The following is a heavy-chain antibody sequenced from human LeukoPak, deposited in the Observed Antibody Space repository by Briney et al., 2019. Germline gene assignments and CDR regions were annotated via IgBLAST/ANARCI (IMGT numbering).Heavy chain of an antibody. D-gene: IGHD2-2*01. CDR3: ARGRFVLEIYQLLAPHWFDP. J-gene: IGHJ5*02. CDR2: INHSGST. CDR1: GGSFSGYY. Sequence: PSETLSLTCAVYGGSFSGYYWSWIRQPPGKGLEWIGEINHSGSTNYNPSLKSRVTISVDTSKNQFSLKLSSVTAADTAVYYCARGRFVLEIYQLLAPHWFDPWGQGTLVTVSS. V-gene: IGHV4-34*01.